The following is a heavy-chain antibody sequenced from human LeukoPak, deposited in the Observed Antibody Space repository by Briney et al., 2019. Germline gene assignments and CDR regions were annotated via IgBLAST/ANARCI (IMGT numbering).Heavy chain of an antibody. Sequence: SETLSLICTVSGGSISSSSYYWGWIRQPPGKGLEWIGEIYYSGRTYQNPSLRSRVSMSVDTSKNHFSLELHSVTATDTAVYYCARRRYYDSTGYFDRGRGSLVTVPS. J-gene: IGHJ1*01. CDR2: IYYSGRT. V-gene: IGHV4-39*01. D-gene: IGHD3-22*01. CDR1: GGSISSSSYY. CDR3: ARRRYYDSTGYFD.